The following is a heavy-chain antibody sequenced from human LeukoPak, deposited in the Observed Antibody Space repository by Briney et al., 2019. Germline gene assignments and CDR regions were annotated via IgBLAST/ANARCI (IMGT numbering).Heavy chain of an antibody. CDR3: AREAYCGGDCDDAFDI. V-gene: IGHV3-11*01. CDR2: ISSSGSTI. Sequence: GGSLRLSCAASGFTFSDYYMSWIRQAPGKGLEWVSYISSSGSTIYYADSVKGRFTISRDNAKNSLYLQMNSLRAEDTAVYYCAREAYCGGDCDDAFDIWGQGTMVTVSS. J-gene: IGHJ3*02. D-gene: IGHD2-21*02. CDR1: GFTFSDYY.